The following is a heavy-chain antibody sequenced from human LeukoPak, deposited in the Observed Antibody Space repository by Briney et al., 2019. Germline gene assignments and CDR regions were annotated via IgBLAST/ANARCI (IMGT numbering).Heavy chain of an antibody. CDR2: FDPEDGET. V-gene: IGHV1-24*01. J-gene: IGHJ4*02. CDR1: GYTLTELS. Sequence: ASVKVSCKVSGYTLTELSMHWVRQAPGRGLVWMGGFDPEDGETIYAQKFQGRVTMTEDTSTDTAYMELSSLRSEDTAVYYCATGQDTGSYLFDYWGQGTLVTVSS. CDR3: ATGQDTGSYLFDY. D-gene: IGHD1-26*01.